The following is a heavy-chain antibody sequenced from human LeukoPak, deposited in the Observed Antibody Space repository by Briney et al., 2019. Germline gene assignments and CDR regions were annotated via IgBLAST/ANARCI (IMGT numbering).Heavy chain of an antibody. CDR1: GYTFTGYY. D-gene: IGHD6-19*01. J-gene: IGHJ4*02. CDR2: INPNSGAT. Sequence: ASVKVSCKVSGYTFTGYYMHWVRQAPGQGLEWMGWINPNSGATNYAQKFQGRVTMTRDTSISTAYMELGRLRSDDTAVYYCARARLRGIAVAGGDYWGQGTLVTVSS. CDR3: ARARLRGIAVAGGDY. V-gene: IGHV1-2*02.